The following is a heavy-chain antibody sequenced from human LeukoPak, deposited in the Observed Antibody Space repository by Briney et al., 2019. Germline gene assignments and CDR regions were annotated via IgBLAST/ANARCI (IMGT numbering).Heavy chain of an antibody. CDR3: ARATSSWSQHAFDI. V-gene: IGHV4-59*01. Sequence: PSETLSLTCTVSGGSISSYYWSWIRQPPGKGLEWIGYIYYSGSTNYNPSLKSRVTISVDTSKNQFSLKLSSVTAADTAVYYRARATSSWSQHAFDIWGQGTMVTVSS. CDR1: GGSISSYY. CDR2: IYYSGST. D-gene: IGHD6-13*01. J-gene: IGHJ3*02.